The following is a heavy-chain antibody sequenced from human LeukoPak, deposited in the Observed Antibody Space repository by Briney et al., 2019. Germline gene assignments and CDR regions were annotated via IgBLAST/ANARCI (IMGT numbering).Heavy chain of an antibody. D-gene: IGHD3-22*01. CDR2: IIPIFGIA. J-gene: IGHJ4*02. CDR1: GGTFSSYA. Sequence: GASVKVSCKAPGGTFSSYAISWVRQAPGQGLEWMGRIIPIFGIANYAQKFQGRVTITADKSTSTAYMELSSLRSEDTAVYYCARVNYYDSSGYSDFDYWGQGTLVTVSS. V-gene: IGHV1-69*04. CDR3: ARVNYYDSSGYSDFDY.